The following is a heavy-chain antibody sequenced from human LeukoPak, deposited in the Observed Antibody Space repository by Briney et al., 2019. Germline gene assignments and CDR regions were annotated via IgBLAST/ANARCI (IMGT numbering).Heavy chain of an antibody. J-gene: IGHJ4*02. CDR2: ISSSSSTI. Sequence: GGSLRLSCAASGFTFSSYSMNWVRQAPGKGLEWVSYISSSSSTIYYADSVKGRFTISRDNAKNSLYLQMNSLKTEDTAVYYCTTAGSYYYDSSGYLTLWGQGTLVTVSS. CDR3: TTAGSYYYDSSGYLTL. CDR1: GFTFSSYS. D-gene: IGHD3-22*01. V-gene: IGHV3-48*01.